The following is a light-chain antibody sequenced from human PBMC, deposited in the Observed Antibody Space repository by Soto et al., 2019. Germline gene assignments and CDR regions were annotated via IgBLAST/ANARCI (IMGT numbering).Light chain of an antibody. CDR1: QSISSY. CDR2: AAS. J-gene: IGKJ1*01. CDR3: QQSYSTLGRT. Sequence: DIQMTQSPSSLSASVGDRVTITSRASQSISSYLNWYQQKPGKAPKLLIYAASSLQSGVPSRFSGSGSGTDFTLTISSLQPEDFATYYCQQSYSTLGRTFGQGTKVDIK. V-gene: IGKV1-39*01.